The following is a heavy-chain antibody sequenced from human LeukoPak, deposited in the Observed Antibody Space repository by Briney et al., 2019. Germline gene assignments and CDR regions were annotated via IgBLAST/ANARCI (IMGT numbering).Heavy chain of an antibody. CDR2: INHSGST. Sequence: SETLSLTCAVYGGSFSGYYWSWIRQPPGKGLEWIGEINHSGSTNYNPSLKSRVTISVDTSKNQFSLKLSSVTAADTAVYYCARTTVAGPPTYFQHWGQGTLVTVSS. V-gene: IGHV4-34*01. D-gene: IGHD6-19*01. J-gene: IGHJ1*01. CDR3: ARTTVAGPPTYFQH. CDR1: GGSFSGYY.